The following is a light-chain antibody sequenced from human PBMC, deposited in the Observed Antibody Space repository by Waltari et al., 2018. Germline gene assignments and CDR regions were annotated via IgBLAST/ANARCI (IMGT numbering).Light chain of an antibody. CDR2: GAS. CDR1: QRLIKRY. J-gene: IGKJ2*01. CDR3: QQYGSSVMYT. V-gene: IGKV3-20*01. Sequence: EVVLTQSPGTLSLSPGVRATLSCRASQRLIKRYVAWYHQKPGQAPTLLIYGASNRAAGIPDRFSGSGSETDFTLTISRLEPEDFGVYYCQQYGSSVMYTFGQGTRLEIK.